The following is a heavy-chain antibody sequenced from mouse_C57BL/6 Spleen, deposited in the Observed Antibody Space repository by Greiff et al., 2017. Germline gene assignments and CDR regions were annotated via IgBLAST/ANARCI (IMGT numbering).Heavy chain of an antibody. CDR1: GYTFTDYY. CDR3: AKPDGYLAWVAY. V-gene: IGHV1-26*01. Sequence: EVQLQQSGPELVKPGASVKISCKASGYTFTDYYMNWVKQSHGKSLEWIGDINPNNGGTSYNQKFKGKATLTVDKSSSTAYMELRSLTSEDSAVXYCAKPDGYLAWVAYCVHSSLV. J-gene: IGHJ3*01. D-gene: IGHD2-3*01. CDR2: INPNNGGT.